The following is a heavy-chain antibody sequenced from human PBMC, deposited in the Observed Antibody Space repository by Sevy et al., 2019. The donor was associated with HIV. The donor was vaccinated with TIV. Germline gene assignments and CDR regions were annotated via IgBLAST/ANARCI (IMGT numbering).Heavy chain of an antibody. V-gene: IGHV4-4*08. CDR3: ARLRWDLVVVPGATPGCYFDQ. J-gene: IGHJ4*02. D-gene: IGHD2-2*01. CDR2: ISTSGST. CDR1: GDSINTYY. Sequence: SETLSLTCTVSGDSINTYYWSWIRQPPGKGLEWIGYISTSGSTNYNPSLKSRGTISLDTSRNRVSLKVTSVTAADAAVYYCARLRWDLVVVPGATPGCYFDQWGQGTLVTVSS.